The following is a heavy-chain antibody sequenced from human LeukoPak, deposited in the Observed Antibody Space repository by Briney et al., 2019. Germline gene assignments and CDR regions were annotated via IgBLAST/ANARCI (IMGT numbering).Heavy chain of an antibody. CDR1: GGTFSSYA. J-gene: IGHJ6*02. D-gene: IGHD2-2*01. V-gene: IGHV1-69*04. CDR2: IIPILGIA. CDR3: ARPIIGYCSSTSCYYGMDV. Sequence: SVKVSCKASGGTFSSYAISWVRQAPGQGLEWMGRIIPILGIANYAQKFQGRVTITADKSTSTAYMELNSLRSEDTAVYYCARPIIGYCSSTSCYYGMDVWGQGTTVTVSS.